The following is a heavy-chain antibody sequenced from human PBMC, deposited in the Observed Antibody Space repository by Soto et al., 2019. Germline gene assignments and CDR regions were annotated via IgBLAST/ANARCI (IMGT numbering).Heavy chain of an antibody. D-gene: IGHD2-15*01. Sequence: GGSLRLSCSASGFTFSSYAMHWVRQAPGKGLEYFSAISSNGGSTYYADSVKGRFTISRDNSKNTLYLQMSSLRAEDTAVYYCVKAVGYCSGGSCVHYFDYWGQGTLVTVSS. V-gene: IGHV3-64D*06. J-gene: IGHJ4*02. CDR2: ISSNGGST. CDR1: GFTFSSYA. CDR3: VKAVGYCSGGSCVHYFDY.